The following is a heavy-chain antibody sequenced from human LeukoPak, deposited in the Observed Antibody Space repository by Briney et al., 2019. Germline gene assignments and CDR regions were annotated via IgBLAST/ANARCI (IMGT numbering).Heavy chain of an antibody. V-gene: IGHV1-8*01. J-gene: IGHJ4*02. CDR1: GYSFSSYD. CDR2: MNPSSGNT. Sequence: GASVKVSCKASGYSFSSYDINWVRQATGQGPEWIGWMNPSSGNTGYAQRFQGRVTTTRDTSTSTAYLELSSLTSEDTAVYYCAAHTYYFSSGSFGHWGQGTLVTVSS. CDR3: AAHTYYFSSGSFGH. D-gene: IGHD3-10*01.